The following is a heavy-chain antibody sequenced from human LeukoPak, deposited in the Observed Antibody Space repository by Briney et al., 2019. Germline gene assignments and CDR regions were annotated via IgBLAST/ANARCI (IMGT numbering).Heavy chain of an antibody. CDR1: GDSVSSYDAT. D-gene: IGHD1-1*01. CDR3: ARGKWNHYGMDV. CDR2: TYYGPKWYN. V-gene: IGHV6-1*01. J-gene: IGHJ6*02. Sequence: SQTLSLTCGISGDSVSSYDATWNWVRQSPSRGLEWLGRTYYGPKWYNDYGVSVKSRITINADTSKNQFSLQLNSVTPEDTAVYYCARGKWNHYGMDVWGQGTTVTVSS.